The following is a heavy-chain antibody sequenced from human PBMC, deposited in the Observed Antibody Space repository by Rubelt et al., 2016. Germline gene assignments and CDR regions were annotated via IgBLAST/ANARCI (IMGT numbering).Heavy chain of an antibody. Sequence: EVQLVESGGGLVQPGGSLRLSCAASGFTFSSYAMSWVRQAPGKGLQWVSVISGSGGSTYYADSVKGRFTISRDNSKKRLYLKMNGLRAEETAVYNWAKGHGGYDILTGLDYWGQGTLVTVTS. D-gene: IGHD3-9*01. CDR2: ISGSGGST. J-gene: IGHJ4*02. CDR3: AKGHGGYDILTGLDY. V-gene: IGHV3-23*04. CDR1: GFTFSSYA.